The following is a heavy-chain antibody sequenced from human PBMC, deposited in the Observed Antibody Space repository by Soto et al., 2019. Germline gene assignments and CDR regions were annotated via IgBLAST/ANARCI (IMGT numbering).Heavy chain of an antibody. Sequence: QVQLQESGPGLVKPSGTLSLTCAVSGGSISSSNWWSWVRQPPGKGLEWIGEIYHSGSTNYNPSLKSRVNISVDKSKTPFSLKLNSVTATDTAVYYFARIAVAGTRFDYSRQGTLVNVSS. CDR2: IYHSGST. V-gene: IGHV4-4*02. CDR3: ARIAVAGTRFDY. J-gene: IGHJ4*02. CDR1: GGSISSSNW. D-gene: IGHD6-19*01.